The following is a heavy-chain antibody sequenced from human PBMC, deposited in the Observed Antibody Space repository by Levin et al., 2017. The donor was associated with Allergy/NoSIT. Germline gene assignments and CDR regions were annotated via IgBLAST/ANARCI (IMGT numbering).Heavy chain of an antibody. CDR3: AKESGDFGKYGIDV. CDR2: IYYSGST. V-gene: IGHV4-39*07. CDR1: SGSISITSYY. Sequence: SETLSLTCTVSSGSISITSYYWAWIRQPPGKGLEWIGNIYYSGSTYYNPSLKSRITLSVDTSKNQFSLKLRSVTAADAATYYCAKESGDFGKYGIDVWGQGTTVTVSS. D-gene: IGHD4-17*01. J-gene: IGHJ6*02.